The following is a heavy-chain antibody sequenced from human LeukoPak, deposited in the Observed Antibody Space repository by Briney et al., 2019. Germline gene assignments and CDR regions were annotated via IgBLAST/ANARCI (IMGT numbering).Heavy chain of an antibody. CDR3: ARPVGSKDAFDI. J-gene: IGHJ3*02. CDR1: GGTFSSYA. Sequence: SVKVSCKASGGTFSSYAISWVRQAPGQGLEWMGGIIPIFGTANYAQKFQGRVTITADESTSTAYIELSSLRSEDTAVYYCARPVGSKDAFDIWGQGTMVTVSS. CDR2: IIPIFGTA. D-gene: IGHD1-26*01. V-gene: IGHV1-69*01.